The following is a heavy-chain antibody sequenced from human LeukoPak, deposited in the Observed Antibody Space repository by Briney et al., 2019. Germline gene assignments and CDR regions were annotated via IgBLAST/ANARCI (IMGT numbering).Heavy chain of an antibody. CDR3: ARGGSSWSYNWFDP. CDR2: IYYSGST. V-gene: IGHV4-39*07. D-gene: IGHD6-13*01. CDR1: GGSISSSSYY. Sequence: KTSETLSLTCTVSGGSISSSSYYWGWIRQPPGKGLEWIGSIYYSGSTYYNPSLKSRVTISVDTSKNQFSLKLGSVTAADTAVYYCARGGSSWSYNWFDPWGQGTLVTVSS. J-gene: IGHJ5*02.